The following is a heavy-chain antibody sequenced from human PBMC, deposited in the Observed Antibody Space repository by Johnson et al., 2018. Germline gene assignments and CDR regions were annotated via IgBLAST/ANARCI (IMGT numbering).Heavy chain of an antibody. J-gene: IGHJ3*02. Sequence: QVQLVESGGGVVQPGRSLRLCCAASGFTFSSYAMHWVRQAPGKGLEWVAVISYDGSNKYYADSVKGRFTISRDNSKNTLFLQLNSLRAEDTAVYYWPREGRTWGIGDAFDIWGLGTTVTVSS. CDR2: ISYDGSNK. V-gene: IGHV3-30-3*01. CDR1: GFTFSSYA. D-gene: IGHD6-13*01. CDR3: PREGRTWGIGDAFDI.